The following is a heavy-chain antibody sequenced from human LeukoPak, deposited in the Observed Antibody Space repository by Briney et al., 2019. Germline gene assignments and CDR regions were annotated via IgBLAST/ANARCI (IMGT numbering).Heavy chain of an antibody. CDR1: GGSVSSGSYY. V-gene: IGHV4-61*01. J-gene: IGHJ6*02. CDR3: ARGHYDFWSGSPDYYYYGMDV. Sequence: SETLSLTCTVSGGSVSSGSYYWSWIRQPPGKGLEWFGYIYYSGSTNYNPSLKSRVTISVDTSKHQLSLKLSSVTAADTAVYYCARGHYDFWSGSPDYYYYGMDVWGQGTTVTVSS. CDR2: IYYSGST. D-gene: IGHD3-3*01.